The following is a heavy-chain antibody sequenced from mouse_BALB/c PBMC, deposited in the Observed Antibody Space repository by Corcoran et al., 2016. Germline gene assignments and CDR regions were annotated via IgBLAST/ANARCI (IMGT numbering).Heavy chain of an antibody. Sequence: QVTLKESGPGILQPSQTLSLTCSFSGFSLSTSGMGVSWIRQPSGKGLEWLAHIYWDDDKRYNPSLKSRLTISKDTSSNQVFLKITSVDTVDTATYYCARRADYYYAMDYWGQGTSVTVSS. J-gene: IGHJ4*01. CDR3: ARRADYYYAMDY. V-gene: IGHV8-12*01. D-gene: IGHD2-4*01. CDR2: IYWDDDK. CDR1: GFSLSTSGMG.